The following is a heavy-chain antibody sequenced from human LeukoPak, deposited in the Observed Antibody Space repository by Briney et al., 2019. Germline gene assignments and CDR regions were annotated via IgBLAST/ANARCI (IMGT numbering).Heavy chain of an antibody. CDR2: MSYSGST. J-gene: IGHJ4*02. D-gene: IGHD3-22*01. CDR3: ARHENLAGWLMYFDD. V-gene: IGHV4-39*01. Sequence: SETLSLTCTVSGGSISSSSHYWGWIRQSPGKGLEWIGSMSYSGSTYYNPSLKSRVTISVDTSKNQFSLKLSSVTAADAAVYHCARHENLAGWLMYFDDWGQGTLVTVSS. CDR1: GGSISSSSHY.